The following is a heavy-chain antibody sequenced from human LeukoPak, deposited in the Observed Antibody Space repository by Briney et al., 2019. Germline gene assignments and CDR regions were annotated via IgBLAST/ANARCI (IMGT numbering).Heavy chain of an antibody. V-gene: IGHV1-18*01. Sequence: ASVKVSCKASGYTFTSYGISWLRQAPGQGLEWMGWISTYNGHTNYAQKLQGRVTMTTDTSTSTAYMGLRNLRSDDTAVYYCARGGRWELPRPYAFDIWGQGTMVTVSS. CDR2: ISTYNGHT. CDR1: GYTFTSYG. CDR3: ARGGRWELPRPYAFDI. D-gene: IGHD1-26*01. J-gene: IGHJ3*02.